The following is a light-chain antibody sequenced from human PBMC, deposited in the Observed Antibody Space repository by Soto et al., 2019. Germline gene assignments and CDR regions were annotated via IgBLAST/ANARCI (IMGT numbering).Light chain of an antibody. CDR2: DAS. J-gene: IGKJ5*01. CDR1: QSISSSY. Sequence: EILLTHSPGTLSLSPGEIATLSCSSSQSISSSYLAWYQQRPGQAPSLLIHDASHRAAGIPAPFSGSGFGTDFTLTIRRLEPQDAPVYYCQKSSNWPQINCGNGQRLELK. V-gene: IGKV3D-20*02. CDR3: QKSSNWPQIN.